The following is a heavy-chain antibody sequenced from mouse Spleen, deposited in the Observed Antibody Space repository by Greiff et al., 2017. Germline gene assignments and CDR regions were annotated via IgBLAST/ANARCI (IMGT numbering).Heavy chain of an antibody. V-gene: IGHV1-22*01. J-gene: IGHJ4*01. Sequence: EVQLQQSGPELVKPGASVKMSCKASGYTFTDYNMHWVKQSHGKSLEWIGYINPNNGGTSYNQKFKGKATLTVNKSSSTAYMELRSLTSEDSAVYYCARVPYYGDYEAMDYWGQGTSVTVSS. CDR3: ARVPYYGDYEAMDY. D-gene: IGHD2-13*01. CDR2: INPNNGGT. CDR1: GYTFTDYN.